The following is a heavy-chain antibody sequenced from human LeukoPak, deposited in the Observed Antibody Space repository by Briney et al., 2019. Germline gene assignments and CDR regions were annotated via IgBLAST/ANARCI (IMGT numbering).Heavy chain of an antibody. D-gene: IGHD6-13*01. CDR1: GGSISSGSYY. CDR3: ATQQLVPWFDY. V-gene: IGHV4-61*02. Sequence: SQTLSLTCTVSGGSISSGSYYWSWIRQPAGKGLEWIGRIYTSGSTNYNPSLKGRVTISVDTSKNQFSLKLSSVTAADTAVYYCATQQLVPWFDYWGQGALVTVSS. J-gene: IGHJ4*02. CDR2: IYTSGST.